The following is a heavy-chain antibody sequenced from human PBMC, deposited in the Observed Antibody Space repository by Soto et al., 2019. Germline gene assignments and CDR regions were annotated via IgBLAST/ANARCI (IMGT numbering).Heavy chain of an antibody. J-gene: IGHJ5*02. Sequence: SLRLSCAASGFTFSSYSMNWVRQAPGKGLEWVSSISSSSSYIYYADSVKGRFTISRDNAKNSLYLQMNSLRAEDTAVYYCARGKGGGYNWFDPWGQGTLVTVSS. V-gene: IGHV3-21*01. CDR2: ISSSSSYI. CDR1: GFTFSSYS. CDR3: ARGKGGGYNWFDP. D-gene: IGHD3-16*01.